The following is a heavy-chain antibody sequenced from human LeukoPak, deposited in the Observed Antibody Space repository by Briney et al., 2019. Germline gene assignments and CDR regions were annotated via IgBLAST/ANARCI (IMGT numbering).Heavy chain of an antibody. CDR3: ARAAIAAARIYYYMDV. Sequence: GGSLRLSCAASGFTFSSYWMSWVRQAPGKGLEWVANIKQDGSEKYYVDSVKGRFTISRDNAENSLYLQMNSLRAEDTAVYYCARAAIAAARIYYYMDVWGKGTTVTVSS. V-gene: IGHV3-7*01. D-gene: IGHD6-13*01. CDR1: GFTFSSYW. J-gene: IGHJ6*03. CDR2: IKQDGSEK.